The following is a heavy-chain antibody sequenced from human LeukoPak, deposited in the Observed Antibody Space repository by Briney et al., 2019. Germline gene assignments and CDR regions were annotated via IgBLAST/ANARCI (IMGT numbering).Heavy chain of an antibody. D-gene: IGHD3-3*01. CDR2: IYSGGST. CDR3: ARAPLEWSIYYYYYGMDV. CDR1: GFTVSSNY. V-gene: IGHV3-66*01. J-gene: IGHJ6*02. Sequence: GGSLRLSCAASGFTVSSNYMSWVRQAPGKGLEWVSVIYSGGSTYYADSVKGRFTISRDNPKNTLYLQMNSLRAGDTAVYYCARAPLEWSIYYYYYGMDVWGQGTTVTVSS.